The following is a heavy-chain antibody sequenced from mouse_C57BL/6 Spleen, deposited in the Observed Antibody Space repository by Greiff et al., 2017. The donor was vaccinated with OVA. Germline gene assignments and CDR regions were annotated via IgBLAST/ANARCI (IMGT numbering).Heavy chain of an antibody. CDR2: IYPGDGDT. J-gene: IGHJ1*03. V-gene: IGHV1-82*01. CDR3: ARSLYDGYYWYFDV. Sequence: QVQLQQSGAELVKPGASVKISCKASGYAFSSYWMNWVKQRPGKGLEWIGRIYPGDGDTNYNGKFKGKATLTADKSSSTAYMQLSSLTSEDSAVYFCARSLYDGYYWYFDVWGTGTTVTVSS. CDR1: GYAFSSYW. D-gene: IGHD2-3*01.